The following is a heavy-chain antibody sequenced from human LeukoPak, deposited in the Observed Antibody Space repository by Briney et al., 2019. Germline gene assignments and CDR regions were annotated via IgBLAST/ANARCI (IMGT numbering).Heavy chain of an antibody. V-gene: IGHV1-8*01. D-gene: IGHD6-13*01. CDR1: GYTFTSYD. J-gene: IGHJ3*02. CDR3: ARPLGYSSSWYASDAFDI. Sequence: ASVKVSCKASGYTFTSYDINWVRQAPGQGLEWMGWMNPNSGNTGYAQKFQGRVTMTRNTSISTAYMELSSLRSEDTAVYYCARPLGYSSSWYASDAFDIWGQGTMVTVSS. CDR2: MNPNSGNT.